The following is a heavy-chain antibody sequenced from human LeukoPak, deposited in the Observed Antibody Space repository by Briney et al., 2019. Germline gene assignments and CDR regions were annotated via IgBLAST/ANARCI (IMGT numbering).Heavy chain of an antibody. Sequence: SETLSLTCTVSGYSISSGHYWGWIRQPPGKGLEWIGSIYHSGSTYYNPSLKSRVTISVDTSKNQFSLKLSSVTAADTAVYYCASYDSSGYYYSHFQHWGQGTLVTVSS. CDR1: GYSISSGHY. V-gene: IGHV4-38-2*02. D-gene: IGHD3-22*01. CDR3: ASYDSSGYYYSHFQH. CDR2: IYHSGST. J-gene: IGHJ1*01.